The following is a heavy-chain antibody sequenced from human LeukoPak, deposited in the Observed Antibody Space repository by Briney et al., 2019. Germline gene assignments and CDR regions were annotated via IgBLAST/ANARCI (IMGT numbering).Heavy chain of an antibody. Sequence: PGGSLRLSCAASGFTFSSFWMHWVRQAPGKGLVWVSRINNDGSSTAYADSVKGRFTISRDNAKNTLYLQMNSLRAEDTAVYYCARDSFVTISGGWNWFDLWGQGTLVTVSS. D-gene: IGHD3-3*01. V-gene: IGHV3-74*01. CDR2: INNDGSST. J-gene: IGHJ5*02. CDR1: GFTFSSFW. CDR3: ARDSFVTISGGWNWFDL.